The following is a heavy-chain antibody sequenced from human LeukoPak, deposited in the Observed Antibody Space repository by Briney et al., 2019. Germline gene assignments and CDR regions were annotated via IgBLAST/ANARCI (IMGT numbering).Heavy chain of an antibody. CDR2: INIDGSST. CDR3: AREITTNGGRYFDY. D-gene: IGHD7-27*01. V-gene: IGHV3-74*01. CDR1: GFTFSNYW. Sequence: GGSLRLSCAASGFTFSNYWMHWVRQAPGKGLVWVSHINIDGSSTNNADSVKGRFTISRDNAKNTLYLQMNSLRAEDTAVYYCAREITTNGGRYFDYWGQGTLVTVSS. J-gene: IGHJ4*02.